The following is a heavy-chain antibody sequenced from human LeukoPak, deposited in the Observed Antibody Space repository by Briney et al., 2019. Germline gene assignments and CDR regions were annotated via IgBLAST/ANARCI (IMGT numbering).Heavy chain of an antibody. V-gene: IGHV3-9*01. CDR2: ISWNSGSI. CDR1: GFTFDDYA. Sequence: PGRPLRLSCAASGFTFDDYAMHWVRQAPGKGLEWVSGISWNSGSIGYADSVKGRFTISRDNAKNSLYLQMNSLRAEDTALYYCAKDNRAVAPTVGYFDYWGQGTLVTVSS. J-gene: IGHJ4*02. CDR3: AKDNRAVAPTVGYFDY. D-gene: IGHD6-19*01.